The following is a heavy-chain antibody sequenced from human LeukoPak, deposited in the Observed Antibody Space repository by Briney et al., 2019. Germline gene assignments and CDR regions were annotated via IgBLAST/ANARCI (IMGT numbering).Heavy chain of an antibody. CDR2: ISYDGSNK. V-gene: IGHV3-30*04. Sequence: GRSLRLSCAASGFTFSSYAMHWARQAPGKGLEWVAVISYDGSNKYYADSVKGRFTISRDNAKNSLYLQMNSLRAEDTAVYYCARGSVVTKPFDYWGQGTLVTVSS. J-gene: IGHJ4*02. CDR1: GFTFSSYA. D-gene: IGHD2-15*01. CDR3: ARGSVVTKPFDY.